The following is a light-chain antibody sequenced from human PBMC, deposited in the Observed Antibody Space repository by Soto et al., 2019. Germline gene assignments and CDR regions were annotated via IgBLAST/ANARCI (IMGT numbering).Light chain of an antibody. Sequence: EIVLTQSPGTLSLSPGERATVSCRASQSVSSSYLAWYQQKPGQATRLLIYGASSRATGIPDRFSGSGSGTDFTLTISRLETEDFAVYYCQQYDNSPWAFGQGTKVEIK. CDR3: QQYDNSPWA. CDR1: QSVSSSY. CDR2: GAS. V-gene: IGKV3-20*01. J-gene: IGKJ1*01.